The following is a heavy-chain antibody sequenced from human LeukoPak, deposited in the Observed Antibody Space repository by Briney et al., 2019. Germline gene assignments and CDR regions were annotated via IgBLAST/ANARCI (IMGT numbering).Heavy chain of an antibody. V-gene: IGHV3-64*01. J-gene: IGHJ4*02. CDR3: ASASSSGWYAPFF. Sequence: GGSLRLSCSAPGFTFITYAMHSVRQAPGKGLEYVAAISSKGDYTHYANSVKDRFTISRDNSKNTLYLEMGSLRAEDMAVYYCASASSSGWYAPFFWGQGTLVTVSS. CDR2: ISSKGDYT. D-gene: IGHD6-19*01. CDR1: GFTFITYA.